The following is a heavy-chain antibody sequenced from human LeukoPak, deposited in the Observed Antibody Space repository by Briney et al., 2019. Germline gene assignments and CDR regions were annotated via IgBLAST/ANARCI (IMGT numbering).Heavy chain of an antibody. J-gene: IGHJ2*01. CDR2: ISSSSSYK. V-gene: IGHV3-21*01. D-gene: IGHD5-12*01. CDR1: GFTFSSYS. CDR3: ASGGYGNWYFDL. Sequence: PGGSLRLSCAASGFTFSSYSMNWVRQAPGKGLEWVSSISSSSSYKYYADSVKGRFTISRDNAKNSLYLQMNSLRAEDTAVYYCASGGYGNWYFDLWGRGTLVTVSS.